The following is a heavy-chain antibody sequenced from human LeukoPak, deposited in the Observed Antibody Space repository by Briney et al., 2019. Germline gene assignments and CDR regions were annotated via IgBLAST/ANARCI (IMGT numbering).Heavy chain of an antibody. D-gene: IGHD6-19*01. CDR2: IYYSGST. J-gene: IGHJ4*02. CDR3: ARRGSPSGWYVFDY. V-gene: IGHV4-39*01. Sequence: LETLSLTCTVSGGSISSSSYYWGWIRQPPGKGLEWIGSIYYSGSTYYNPSLKSRATISVDTSKNQFSLKLSSATAADTAVYYCARRGSPSGWYVFDYWGQGTLVTVSS. CDR1: GGSISSSSYY.